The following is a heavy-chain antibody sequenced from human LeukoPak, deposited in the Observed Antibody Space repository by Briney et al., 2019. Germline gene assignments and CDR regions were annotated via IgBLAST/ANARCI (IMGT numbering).Heavy chain of an antibody. CDR3: AKDLELAPFDY. CDR1: GFIFRSYG. CDR2: IRSDGSDE. J-gene: IGHJ4*02. V-gene: IGHV3-30*02. Sequence: GGSLRLSCVTSGFIFRSYGMHWVRQAPGKGLEWVAFIRSDGSDEHYADSVKGRFTISRDNSKDTLYLQMNSLGAEDTAVYYCAKDLELAPFDYWGQGTLVTVSP. D-gene: IGHD1-26*01.